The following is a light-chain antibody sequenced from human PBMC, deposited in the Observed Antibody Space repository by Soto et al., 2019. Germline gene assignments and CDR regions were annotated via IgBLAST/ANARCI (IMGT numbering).Light chain of an antibody. CDR1: QSVGSN. CDR3: QQNNDWPRT. CDR2: GAS. Sequence: EITMTQSPATLSVSPGERVTLSCRASQSVGSNLAWYQQKPGQAPRLLIYGASTRATDIPVRFSGSGSGTECTLTISSLQSEDVAVYYCQQNNDWPRTFGQGTKVEIK. V-gene: IGKV3-15*01. J-gene: IGKJ1*01.